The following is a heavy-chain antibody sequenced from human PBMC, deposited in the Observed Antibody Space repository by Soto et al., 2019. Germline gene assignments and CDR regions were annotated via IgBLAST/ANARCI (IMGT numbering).Heavy chain of an antibody. Sequence: EVLLVESGGGVVQPGGSLKLSCVASGFVFKDSSIHWVRQASGKGLEWVDSIRDRGYNYATAYTASVKGRFTITRDDSTNTTYLQMNRLRTEDTAIYDCTRLISAAQDSWGQGTLVTVS. D-gene: IGHD3-10*01. V-gene: IGHV3-73*01. CDR1: GFVFKDSS. J-gene: IGHJ4*02. CDR3: TRLISAAQDS. CDR2: IRDRGYNYAT.